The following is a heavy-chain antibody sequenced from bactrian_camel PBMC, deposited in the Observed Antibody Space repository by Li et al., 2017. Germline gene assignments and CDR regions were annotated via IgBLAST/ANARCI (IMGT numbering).Heavy chain of an antibody. V-gene: IGHV3S45*01. CDR1: GHSRGSNC. CDR2: IRRDGGET. D-gene: IGHD2*01. Sequence: HVQLVESGGGSVQAGGSLRLSCKVSGHSRGSNCVGWYRLPPGRAPAEREGIAAIRRDGGETWYAASVKGRFTISQDNAKNTVYLQMNSLKPEDTAMYYCAATQSPYYVCGSQPGAFSYWGQGTQVTVS. J-gene: IGHJ4*01. CDR3: AATQSPYYVCGSQPGAFSY.